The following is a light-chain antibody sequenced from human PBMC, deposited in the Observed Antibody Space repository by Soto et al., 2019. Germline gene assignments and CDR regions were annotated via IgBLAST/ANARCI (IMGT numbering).Light chain of an antibody. Sequence: QSVLTQPDSLYGSPGQSITISCTGTSSDVGNYNYVSWYQHHPGKAPKLMVYDVSHRPSGVSNRFSGSKSGSTASLTISGLQAEDEADYYCSSYTRSSSYVFELGPRSPS. J-gene: IGLJ1*01. CDR1: SSDVGNYNY. CDR2: DVS. V-gene: IGLV2-14*03. CDR3: SSYTRSSSYV.